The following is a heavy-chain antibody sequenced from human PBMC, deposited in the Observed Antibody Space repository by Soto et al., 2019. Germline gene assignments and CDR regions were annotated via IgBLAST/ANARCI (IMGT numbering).Heavy chain of an antibody. CDR3: ARDKYSGYDNLLHYFDY. V-gene: IGHV1-8*01. CDR2: INPNSGNT. Sequence: ASVKVSCKASGYTFTSYDINWVRQATGQGLEWMGRINPNSGNTSYAQKFQGRVTMTRNTSMSTVYMELSSLRSEDTAVYYCARDKYSGYDNLLHYFDYWGQGTLVTVSS. CDR1: GYTFTSYD. J-gene: IGHJ4*02. D-gene: IGHD5-12*01.